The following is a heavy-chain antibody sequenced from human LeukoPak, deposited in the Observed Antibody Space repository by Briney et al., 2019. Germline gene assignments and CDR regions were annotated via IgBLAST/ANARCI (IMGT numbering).Heavy chain of an antibody. J-gene: IGHJ4*02. CDR2: IYYSGNT. CDR3: ARASTIFGHFAY. D-gene: IGHD3-3*01. Sequence: PSETLSLTCAISVGPISGTPYYWGWIRQPPGKGLEWIGSIYYSGNTYYNPSLKSRLTISVDTSKNQFSLKLGSVTAADTAVYYCARASTIFGHFAYWGRGTLVTVSS. CDR1: VGPISGTPYY. V-gene: IGHV4-39*07.